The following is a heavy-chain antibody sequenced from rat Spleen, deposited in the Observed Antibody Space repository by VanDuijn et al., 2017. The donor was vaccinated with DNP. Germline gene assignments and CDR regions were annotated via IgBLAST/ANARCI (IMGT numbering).Heavy chain of an antibody. J-gene: IGHJ1*01. CDR3: ARGSSSIYWYFDF. CDR2: ISTSGSRT. Sequence: EVRLVESGGGLVQPGRSLKLSCAASGFTFSNYYMAWVRQAPKKGLEWVATISTSGSRTYYPDSVKGRFTISRDDAKSGLYLQMNSLKSEDTATYYCARGSSSIYWYFDFWGPGTMVTVSS. CDR1: GFTFSNYY. D-gene: IGHD1-2*01. V-gene: IGHV5-25*01.